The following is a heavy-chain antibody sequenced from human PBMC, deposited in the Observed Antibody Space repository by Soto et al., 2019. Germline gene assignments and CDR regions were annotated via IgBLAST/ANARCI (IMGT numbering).Heavy chain of an antibody. Sequence: VASVKVSCKASGYTFSSYGISWVRQAPGQGLEWMGWISTFNGHTQYAQKFQGRVAMTTDASTSTVYMGLRSLRSDDTAVYYCARDYYYDTTGPLDYWGQGTLVTVSS. J-gene: IGHJ4*02. V-gene: IGHV1-18*01. CDR2: ISTFNGHT. CDR3: ARDYYYDTTGPLDY. CDR1: GYTFSSYG. D-gene: IGHD3-22*01.